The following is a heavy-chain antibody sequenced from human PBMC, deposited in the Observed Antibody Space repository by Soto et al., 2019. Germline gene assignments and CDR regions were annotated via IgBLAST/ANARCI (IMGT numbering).Heavy chain of an antibody. J-gene: IGHJ5*02. CDR1: VYSFSNYG. CDR3: ARVVPGAEAWFGP. Sequence: XSVKVCCKNSVYSFSNYGITWVRQAPGQPLEWLGWISLYSDGTNYAQKFQGRVSMTTDTSTTTAYMELRSLRSDDTAVYYCARVVPGAEAWFGPWGQGTLVTVSS. D-gene: IGHD2-2*01. V-gene: IGHV1-18*01. CDR2: ISLYSDGT.